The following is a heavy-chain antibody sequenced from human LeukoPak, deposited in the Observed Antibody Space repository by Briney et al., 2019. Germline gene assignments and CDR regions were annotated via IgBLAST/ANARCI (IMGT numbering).Heavy chain of an antibody. J-gene: IGHJ4*02. CDR3: ARGSVTTFEYYFDY. Sequence: ASVKVSCKASGYTFTSYDINWVRQATGQGLEWTGWMNPNSGNTGYAQKFQGRVTMTRNTSISTAYMELSSLRSEDTAVYYCARGSVTTFEYYFDYWGQGTLVTVSS. CDR2: MNPNSGNT. D-gene: IGHD4-17*01. V-gene: IGHV1-8*01. CDR1: GYTFTSYD.